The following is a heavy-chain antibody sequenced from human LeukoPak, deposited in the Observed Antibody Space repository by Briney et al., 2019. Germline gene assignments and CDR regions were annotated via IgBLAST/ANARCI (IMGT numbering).Heavy chain of an antibody. CDR2: IYYTGSA. J-gene: IGHJ4*02. V-gene: IGHV4-39*01. D-gene: IGHD1-20*01. CDR1: GGSISSTSYY. CDR3: ARHQHIIGTTGGAFDY. Sequence: PSETLSLTCTVSGGSISSTSYYWGWIRQPPGKGLEWIASIYYTGSAYHNQSLKSRVTISVDTSKNQFSLKLSSVTAADTALYYCARHQHIIGTTGGAFDYWGQGTLVTVSS.